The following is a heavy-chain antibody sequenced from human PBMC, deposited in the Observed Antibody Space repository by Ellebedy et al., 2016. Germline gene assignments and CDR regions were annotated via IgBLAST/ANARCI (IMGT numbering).Heavy chain of an antibody. Sequence: GESLKISXKGSGYNFDKYWIGWVRQMPGKGLEYIGIIYPGDSDTRYSPSFQGQVTMSADKSINTAYLQWTSLKASDSAMYYCATYGGLDVWGKGTTVTVSS. D-gene: IGHD2-21*01. V-gene: IGHV5-51*01. CDR1: GYNFDKYW. J-gene: IGHJ6*04. CDR3: ATYGGLDV. CDR2: IYPGDSDT.